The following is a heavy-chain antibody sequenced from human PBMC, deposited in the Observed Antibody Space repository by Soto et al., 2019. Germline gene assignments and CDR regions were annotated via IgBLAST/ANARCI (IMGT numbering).Heavy chain of an antibody. CDR1: GFTFSSHA. V-gene: IGHV3-64*02. CDR3: ARDEGDLYYYYMDV. J-gene: IGHJ6*03. Sequence: PGGSLRLSCAAPGFTFSSHAMHWVRQAPGKGLEYVSTISSSGGSTYYADSVKGRFTISRDNSKNTLYLQMGSLRAEDMAVYYCARDEGDLYYYYMDVWGKGTTVTVSS. D-gene: IGHD2-21*02. CDR2: ISSSGGST.